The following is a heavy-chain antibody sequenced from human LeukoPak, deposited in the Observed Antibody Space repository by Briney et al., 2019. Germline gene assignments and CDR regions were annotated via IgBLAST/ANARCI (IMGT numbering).Heavy chain of an antibody. Sequence: GGSLRLSCAASGFTFSSYWMHWVRQAPGKGLVWVSRINSDGSSTSYADSVKGRFTISRDNAKNTLYLQMNSLRADDTAVYYCARVGYSYAKDYWGQGTLVTVSS. D-gene: IGHD5-18*01. CDR3: ARVGYSYAKDY. CDR2: INSDGSST. J-gene: IGHJ4*02. CDR1: GFTFSSYW. V-gene: IGHV3-74*01.